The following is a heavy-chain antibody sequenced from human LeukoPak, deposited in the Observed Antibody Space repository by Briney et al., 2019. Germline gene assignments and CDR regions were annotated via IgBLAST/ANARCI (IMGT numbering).Heavy chain of an antibody. CDR2: ISSSSSTI. CDR1: GFTFSSYS. CDR3: ARDRGAVATYNWFDP. D-gene: IGHD4-11*01. V-gene: IGHV3-48*01. J-gene: IGHJ5*02. Sequence: GGSLRLSCAASGFTFSSYSMNWVRQAPGKGLEWVSYISSSSSTIYYADSVKGRFTISRDNAKNSLYLQINSLRAEDTAVYYCARDRGAVATYNWFDPWGQGTLVTVSS.